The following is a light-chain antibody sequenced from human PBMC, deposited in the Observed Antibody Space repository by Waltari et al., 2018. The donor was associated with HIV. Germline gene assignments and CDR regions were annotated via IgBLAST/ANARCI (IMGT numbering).Light chain of an antibody. Sequence: VMPQSPLSLPVTPREPASISCRSSQSLLYSNGYNYLDWYLQKPGQSPQLLIYLGSNRASGVPDRFSGSGSGTDFTLKISRVEAEDVGVYYCMQALQTPLTFGGGTKVEIK. CDR3: MQALQTPLT. CDR2: LGS. J-gene: IGKJ4*01. V-gene: IGKV2-28*01. CDR1: QSLLYSNGYNY.